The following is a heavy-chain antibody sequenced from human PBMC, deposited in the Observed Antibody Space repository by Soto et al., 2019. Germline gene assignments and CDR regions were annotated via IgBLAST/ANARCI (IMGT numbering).Heavy chain of an antibody. D-gene: IGHD3-3*01. CDR3: AVGRITVFGVVTAGDDFHI. V-gene: IGHV4-61*01. CDR1: GGSVSSGSYY. CDR2: IYYSGST. J-gene: IGHJ3*02. Sequence: QVQLQEAGPGLVKPSETLSLTCTVSGGSVSSGSYYWSWIRQPPGKGREWIGYIYYSGSTNYNPPLQRRVTISVHTSKNQFSLRRSSVTAADTAVYYCAVGRITVFGVVTAGDDFHIWGHETMVTVSS.